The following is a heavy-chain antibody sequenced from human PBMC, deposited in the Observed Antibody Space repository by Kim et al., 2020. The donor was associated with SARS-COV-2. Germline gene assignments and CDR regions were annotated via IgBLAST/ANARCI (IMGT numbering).Heavy chain of an antibody. CDR2: IRSKANSYAT. CDR3: TRLGPHSNAFDI. CDR1: GFTFSGSA. J-gene: IGHJ3*02. D-gene: IGHD3-3*01. V-gene: IGHV3-73*01. Sequence: GGSLRLSCAASGFTFSGSAMHWVRQASGKGLEWVGRIRSKANSYATAYAASVKGRFTISRDDSNNTAYLQMNSLKTEDTAVYYCTRLGPHSNAFDIWGQGTMVTVSS.